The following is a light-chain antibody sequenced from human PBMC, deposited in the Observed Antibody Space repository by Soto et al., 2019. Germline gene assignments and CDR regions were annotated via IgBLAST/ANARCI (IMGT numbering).Light chain of an antibody. CDR1: QSLLHSDGDNY. CDR2: LVS. CDR3: MQTLQTPYT. V-gene: IGKV2-28*01. J-gene: IGKJ3*01. Sequence: DIVMTQSPLSLPVTPGEPASISCKSSQSLLHSDGDNYLEWYVQKAGQSPQLLIYLVSHRASGDPDRLSGSGSGTDFTLKISKVEADDVGVYYCMQTLQTPYTFGPGTKVEIK.